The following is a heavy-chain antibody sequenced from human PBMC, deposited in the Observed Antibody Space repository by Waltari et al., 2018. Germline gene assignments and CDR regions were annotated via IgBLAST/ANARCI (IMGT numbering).Heavy chain of an antibody. CDR2: IYYSGST. CDR1: GGSISSHY. V-gene: IGHV4-59*08. D-gene: IGHD3-10*01. Sequence: QVQLQESGPGLVKPSETLSLTCTVSGGSISSHYCSWIRQPPGKGLEWIGYIYYSGSTNYNPSLKSRVTISVDTSKNQFSLKLSSVTAADTAVYYCARGDLEDGMDVWGQGTTVTVSS. J-gene: IGHJ6*02. CDR3: ARGDLEDGMDV.